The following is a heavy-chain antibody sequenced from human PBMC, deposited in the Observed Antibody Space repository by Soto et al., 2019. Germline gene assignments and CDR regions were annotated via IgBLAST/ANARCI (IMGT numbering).Heavy chain of an antibody. V-gene: IGHV1-69*12. J-gene: IGHJ4*02. CDR2: IIPIFGTA. Sequence: QVQLVQSGAEVKKPGSSVKVSCKASGGTFSSYAISWVRQAPGQGLEWMGGIIPIFGTANYAQKSQGRVTITAEESTSTAYMELSSLRSEDTGVYYRERDAQAGMTTVTRWYEWVQGGLVIVSS. D-gene: IGHD4-17*01. CDR1: GGTFSSYA. CDR3: ERDAQAGMTTVTRWYE.